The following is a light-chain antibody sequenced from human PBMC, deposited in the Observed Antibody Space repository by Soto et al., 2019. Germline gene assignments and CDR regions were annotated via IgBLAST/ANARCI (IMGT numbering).Light chain of an antibody. CDR1: SIDIGSYDY. CDR2: EVN. CDR3: SSHAASGV. J-gene: IGLJ3*02. Sequence: QSALTQPPSASGSPGQSVAISCSGTSIDIGSYDYVSWYQQHPGKAPKLIIYEVNKRPSGVPDRFSGSKSGNTASLTVSGLQAEDEAYYYCSSHAASGVFGGGTKLTVL. V-gene: IGLV2-8*01.